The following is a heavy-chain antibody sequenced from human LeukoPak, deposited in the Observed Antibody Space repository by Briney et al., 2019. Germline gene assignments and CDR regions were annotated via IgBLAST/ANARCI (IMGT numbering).Heavy chain of an antibody. D-gene: IGHD6-13*01. V-gene: IGHV3-30*02. Sequence: PGGSLRLSCAASGFTFTNYAIHWVRQAPGKGLEWVASIHYDGSNKYYADSVRGRFTISRDNSKNTLYLQMNSLRAEDTALYYCAKNFGTYNSNWSSDYWGQGTLVTVSS. CDR1: GFTFTNYA. J-gene: IGHJ4*02. CDR2: IHYDGSNK. CDR3: AKNFGTYNSNWSSDY.